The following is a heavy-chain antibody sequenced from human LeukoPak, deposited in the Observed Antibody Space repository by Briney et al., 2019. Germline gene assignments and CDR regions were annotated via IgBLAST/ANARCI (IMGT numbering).Heavy chain of an antibody. J-gene: IGHJ5*02. V-gene: IGHV4-39*07. CDR2: IYYSGST. Sequence: SETLSLTCTVSGDSSDNNGFYWGWIRQPPGKGLEWIGNIYYSGSTYYNPSLKSRVTTSVDTSKNQFSLKLSSVTAADTAVYYCVRRGGRFDTWGQGTLVTVSS. CDR3: VRRGGRFDT. CDR1: GDSSDNNGFY.